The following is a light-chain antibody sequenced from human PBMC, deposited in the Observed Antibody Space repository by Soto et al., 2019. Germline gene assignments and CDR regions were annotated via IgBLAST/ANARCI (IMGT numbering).Light chain of an antibody. CDR1: QSISSD. J-gene: IGKJ5*01. Sequence: DIQMTQSPSSLSASVGDRVTITCRASQSISSDLNWYQQKPGKAPNLLIYTASNLESGVPSRFNGSGSGTDFTLTISSLQSEDFVVYYCQQYNSWPPITFGQGTRLEIK. CDR3: QQYNSWPPIT. CDR2: TAS. V-gene: IGKV1-39*01.